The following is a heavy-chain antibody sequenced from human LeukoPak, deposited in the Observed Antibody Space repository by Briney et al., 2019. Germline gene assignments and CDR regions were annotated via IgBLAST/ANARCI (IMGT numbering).Heavy chain of an antibody. CDR2: INHSGST. J-gene: IGHJ3*02. CDR3: ARDRRAARLLYAFDI. CDR1: GGSFSGYY. D-gene: IGHD6-6*01. V-gene: IGHV4-34*01. Sequence: SETLSLTCAVYGGSFSGYYWSWIRQPPGKGLEWIGEINHSGSTNYNPSLKSRVTISVDTSKNQFSLKLSSVTAADTAVYHCARDRRAARLLYAFDIWGQGTMVTVSS.